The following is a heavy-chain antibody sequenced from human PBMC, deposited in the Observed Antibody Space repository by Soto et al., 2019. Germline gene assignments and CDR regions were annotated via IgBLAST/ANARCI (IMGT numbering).Heavy chain of an antibody. CDR3: AAASPPVY. CDR2: VWHDGSNK. CDR1: GFTFTSYG. Sequence: QVQLVESGGGVVQPGRSLRLSCAASGFTFTSYGMHWVRQAPGKGLEWVAVVWHDGSNKYYADSVKGRFTISRDNSKNTLFLQMNSLRADDTGVYYCAAASPPVYWGQGTLVTVSS. J-gene: IGHJ4*02. D-gene: IGHD6-13*01. V-gene: IGHV3-33*01.